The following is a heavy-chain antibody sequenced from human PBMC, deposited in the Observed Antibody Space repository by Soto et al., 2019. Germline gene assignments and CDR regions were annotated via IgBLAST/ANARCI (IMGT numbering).Heavy chain of an antibody. CDR1: GFTVSSNY. D-gene: IGHD2-15*01. Sequence: GGSLRLSCAASGFTVSSNYMSWVRQAPGKGLEWVSVIYSGGSTYYADSVKGRFTISRHNSKNTLYLQMNSLRAEDTAVYYCARYCSGGSCYSTRGFDYWGQGTLVTVSS. CDR3: ARYCSGGSCYSTRGFDY. V-gene: IGHV3-53*04. CDR2: IYSGGST. J-gene: IGHJ4*02.